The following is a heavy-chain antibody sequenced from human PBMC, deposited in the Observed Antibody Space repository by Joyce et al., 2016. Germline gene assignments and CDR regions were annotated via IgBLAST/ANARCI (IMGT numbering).Heavy chain of an antibody. Sequence: EVHLVESVGGLVKPGGSLRLSCAASGFTFSNYNMNWVRQAPGKGLEWVSSINSGTTYKYYADSVQGRFTISRDNAKNSLYLQMNSLRAEDTAVYYCAGDLGYFDYWGQGTLVTVSS. CDR2: INSGTTYK. V-gene: IGHV3-21*01. CDR1: GFTFSNYN. CDR3: AGDLGYFDY. J-gene: IGHJ4*02.